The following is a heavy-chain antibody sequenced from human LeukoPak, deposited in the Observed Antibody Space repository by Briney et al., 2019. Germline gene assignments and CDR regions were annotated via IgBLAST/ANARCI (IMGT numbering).Heavy chain of an antibody. CDR1: GGSISSSNYY. V-gene: IGHV4-39*01. CDR2: IYYSGST. CDR3: ARHPVIWPQYPS. J-gene: IGHJ5*02. D-gene: IGHD5-24*01. Sequence: PSETLSLTCTVSGGSISSSNYYWGWIRQPPGKGLEWIGRIYYSGSTYYNPSLKSRVTISVDTSKNQFSLKLSSVTAADTAVYYCARHPVIWPQYPSWGQGTLVTVSS.